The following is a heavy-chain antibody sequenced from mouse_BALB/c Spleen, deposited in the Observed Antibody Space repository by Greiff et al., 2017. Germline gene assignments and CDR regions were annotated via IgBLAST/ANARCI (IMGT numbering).Heavy chain of an antibody. J-gene: IGHJ3*01. CDR1: GFTFSSFG. CDR2: ISSGSSTI. CDR3: ARDDYGSFFAY. Sequence: EVKLVESGGGLVQPGGSRKLSCAASGFTFSSFGMHWVRQAPEKGLEWVAYISSGSSTIYYADTVKGRFTISRDNPKNTLFLQMTSLRSEDTAMYYCARDDYGSFFAYWGQGTLVTVSA. D-gene: IGHD2-4*01. V-gene: IGHV5-17*02.